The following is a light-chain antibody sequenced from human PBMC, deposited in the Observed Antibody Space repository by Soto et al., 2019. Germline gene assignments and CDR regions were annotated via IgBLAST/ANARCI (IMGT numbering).Light chain of an antibody. J-gene: IGLJ3*02. CDR2: EVS. Sequence: QSALTRPASVSGSPGQSITISCTGTSSDVGGYNYVSWYQQHPGKAPKVMIYEVSHRPSGVSDRFSGSKSGNTASLTISGLQAEDEADYYCSSYTTSTTLVVFGGGTQLTVL. V-gene: IGLV2-14*01. CDR1: SSDVGGYNY. CDR3: SSYTTSTTLVV.